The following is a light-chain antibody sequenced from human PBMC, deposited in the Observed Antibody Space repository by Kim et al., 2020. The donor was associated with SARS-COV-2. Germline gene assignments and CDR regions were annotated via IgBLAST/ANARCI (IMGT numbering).Light chain of an antibody. J-gene: IGKJ4*01. CDR2: KAS. CDR3: QQYNSSPLT. V-gene: IGKV1-5*03. CDR1: QSISTW. Sequence: DIQMTQSPSTLSAPVGDRVTITCRASQSISTWLAWYQQKPGKAPKLLIYKASSLESGVPSRFSGSGSGTEFTLTISSLQPDDFATYYCQQYNSSPLTFGGGTKVDIK.